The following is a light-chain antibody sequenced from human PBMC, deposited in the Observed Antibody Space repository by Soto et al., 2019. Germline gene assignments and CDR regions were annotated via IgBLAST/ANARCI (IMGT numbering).Light chain of an antibody. V-gene: IGLV1-40*01. CDR1: SSNIGSTYD. J-gene: IGLJ1*01. CDR3: QSYDDSLSVHYV. Sequence: QSVLTQPPSVSGAPGQRVTISCTGSSSNIGSTYDVQWYQQLPGTAPKLLIHGNTNRPSGVPDRFSGSKSGTSASLAITGLQADDAAAYDCQSYDDSLSVHYVFGTGTKLTVL. CDR2: GNT.